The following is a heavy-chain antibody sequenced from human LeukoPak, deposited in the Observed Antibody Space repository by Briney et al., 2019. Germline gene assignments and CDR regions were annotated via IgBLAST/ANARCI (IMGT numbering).Heavy chain of an antibody. D-gene: IGHD3-10*01. J-gene: IGHJ6*03. Sequence: GGSLRLSCAASGIIFSSYAMSWVRQAPGKGLEWVSSISSSGSYIYYADSVKGRFTISRDNAKNSLYLQMNSLRAEDTALYHCARVSFDTMVRGVQYYYYYYYMDVWGKGTTVTISS. V-gene: IGHV3-21*04. CDR3: ARVSFDTMVRGVQYYYYYYYMDV. CDR1: GIIFSSYA. CDR2: ISSSGSYI.